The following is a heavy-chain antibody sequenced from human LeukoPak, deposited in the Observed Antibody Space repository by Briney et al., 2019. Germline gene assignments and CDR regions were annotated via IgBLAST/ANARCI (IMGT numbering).Heavy chain of an antibody. D-gene: IGHD4-11*01. CDR3: ARHDNSYWFDP. V-gene: IGHV4-59*08. CDR1: GGSISTYY. J-gene: IGHJ5*02. CDR2: IYYSGST. Sequence: SETLSLTCTVSGGSISTYYWSWSRQPPGKGLEWIGYIYYSGSTNYNPSLQSRVTISVDTSKNQFSLKLSSVTAADTAVYYCARHDNSYWFDPWGQGTLVTVSS.